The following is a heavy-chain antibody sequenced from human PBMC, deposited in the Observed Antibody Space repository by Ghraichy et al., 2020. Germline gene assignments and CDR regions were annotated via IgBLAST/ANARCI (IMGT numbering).Heavy chain of an antibody. V-gene: IGHV4-38-2*02. J-gene: IGHJ4*02. CDR1: GYSISSGYY. CDR2: IYHSGIT. Sequence: SQTLSLTCSVSGYSISSGYYWGWIRQPPGKGLEWIGSIYHSGITSYNPSLKSRVTISVDTSKNQFSLNLSSMTAADTAVYYCARFNAYWGQGTLVTVSS. CDR3: ARFNAY.